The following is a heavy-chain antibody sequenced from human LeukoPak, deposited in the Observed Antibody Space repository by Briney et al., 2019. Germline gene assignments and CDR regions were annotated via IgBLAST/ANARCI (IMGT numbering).Heavy chain of an antibody. CDR3: ATNAGYYDQPFDP. D-gene: IGHD3-22*01. V-gene: IGHV4-34*01. J-gene: IGHJ5*02. Sequence: TSETLSLTCAVYGGSFSGYYWSWIRQPPGKGLEWIGEINHSGSTNYNPSLKSRVTISVDTSKNQFSLKLSSVTAADTAVYSCATNAGYYDQPFDPWGQGTLVTVSS. CDR1: GGSFSGYY. CDR2: INHSGST.